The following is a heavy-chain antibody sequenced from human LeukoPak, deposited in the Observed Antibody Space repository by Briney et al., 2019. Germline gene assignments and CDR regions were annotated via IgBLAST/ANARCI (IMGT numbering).Heavy chain of an antibody. Sequence: GGSLRLSCAASGFTFHSHAMTGVRQAPGKGLEWVSGISDSGGSTYYADSVKGRFTISRDNSRNTLYLPMNSLRAEDTAVSYFAEGQYPDRYCAGDCYYAYWGQGSLVTVSS. CDR1: GFTFHSHA. D-gene: IGHD2-21*02. J-gene: IGHJ4*02. CDR2: ISDSGGST. CDR3: AEGQYPDRYCAGDCYYAY. V-gene: IGHV3-23*01.